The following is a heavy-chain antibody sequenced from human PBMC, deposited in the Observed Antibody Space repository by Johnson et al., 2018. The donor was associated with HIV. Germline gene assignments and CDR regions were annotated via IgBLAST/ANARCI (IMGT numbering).Heavy chain of an antibody. Sequence: VQLVESGGGLVKPGGSLILSCAASGFTFSDYYMSWIRQAPGKGLEWVAVISYDGSDKHSVDSVKGRFPISRDNAKNSLFLQMNSLRAEDTAIYYCTRILLDNSGWPRGAFDIWGQGTMVTVSS. CDR3: TRILLDNSGWPRGAFDI. CDR2: ISYDGSDK. D-gene: IGHD6-19*01. J-gene: IGHJ3*02. V-gene: IGHV3-7*01. CDR1: GFTFSDYY.